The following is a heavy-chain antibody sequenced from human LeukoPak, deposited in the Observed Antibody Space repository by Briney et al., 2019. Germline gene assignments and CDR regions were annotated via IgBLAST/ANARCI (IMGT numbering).Heavy chain of an antibody. CDR2: INPNDGST. D-gene: IGHD2-2*01. CDR3: ARSPSSSDKRPHQYFQH. CDR1: GYTFTSYA. V-gene: IGHV1-46*01. Sequence: ASVKVSCKASGYTFTSYAMNWVRQAPGQGLEWMGIINPNDGSTSYAQKFQGRVTMTRDTSTSTVYMELSSLRSEDTAVYYCARSPSSSDKRPHQYFQHWGQGTLVTVSS. J-gene: IGHJ1*01.